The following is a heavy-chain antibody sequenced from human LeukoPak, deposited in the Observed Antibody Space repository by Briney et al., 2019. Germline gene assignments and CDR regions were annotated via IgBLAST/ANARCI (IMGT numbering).Heavy chain of an antibody. CDR2: IYYSGST. J-gene: IGHJ4*02. V-gene: IGHV4-39*01. D-gene: IGHD6-13*01. Sequence: PSEALSLTCTVSGGSISSSSYYWGWVRQPPGKGLEWIGSIYYSGSTYYNPSLKSRVTISVDTSKNQFSLKLSSVTAADTAVYYCARQTAGYSSSWLFDYWGQGTLVTVSS. CDR1: GGSISSSSYY. CDR3: ARQTAGYSSSWLFDY.